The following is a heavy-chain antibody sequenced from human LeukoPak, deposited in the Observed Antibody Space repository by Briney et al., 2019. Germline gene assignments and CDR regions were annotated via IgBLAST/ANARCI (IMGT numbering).Heavy chain of an antibody. Sequence: VASVKVSCTASGDTFTSYAISWVRQAPGQGLEWMGVIIPNFGTASYAQKFQGRVTITADESTSTAYMELSSLRSEDTAVYYCARDSADCSRTSCSGGGLDRWGQGTLVTVSS. D-gene: IGHD2-2*01. J-gene: IGHJ5*02. CDR1: GDTFTSYA. V-gene: IGHV1-69*01. CDR3: ARDSADCSRTSCSGGGLDR. CDR2: IIPNFGTA.